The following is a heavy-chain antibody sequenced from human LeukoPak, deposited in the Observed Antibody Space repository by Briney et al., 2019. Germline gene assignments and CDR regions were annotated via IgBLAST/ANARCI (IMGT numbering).Heavy chain of an antibody. CDR2: IYYSGST. Sequence: SETLSLTCSVSGGSISSSSYYWGWIRQPPGKGLEWIGSIYYSGSTYYNPSLKSRVTISVDTSKNQFSLNLTSVTAADTAVYYCARHVLPLIPVDYWGQGTLVTVSS. V-gene: IGHV4-39*01. D-gene: IGHD3-16*01. CDR1: GGSISSSSYY. CDR3: ARHVLPLIPVDY. J-gene: IGHJ4*02.